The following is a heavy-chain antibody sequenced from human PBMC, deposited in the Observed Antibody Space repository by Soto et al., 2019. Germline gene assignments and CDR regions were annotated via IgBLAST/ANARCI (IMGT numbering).Heavy chain of an antibody. J-gene: IGHJ5*02. V-gene: IGHV3-21*01. D-gene: IGHD1-26*01. CDR1: SFSMYS. Sequence: EVQVVESGGGLVKPGGSLRLSCNFSFSMYSMDWVRQAPGKGLEWVAPISSGSAFIKYADSVKGRFTISRDNAKNSVSLQMDSLRVEDTAMYYCTRDQGGSYDSWFDPWGRGTLVTVSS. CDR3: TRDQGGSYDSWFDP. CDR2: ISSGSAFI.